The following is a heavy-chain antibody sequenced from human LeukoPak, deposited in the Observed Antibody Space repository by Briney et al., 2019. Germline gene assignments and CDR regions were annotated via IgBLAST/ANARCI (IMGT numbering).Heavy chain of an antibody. Sequence: GASLKISCKGSGSSFTSYWIGWGRQMPGKGLEWMGIIYPGDSDTRYSPSCQGQVTISADKSISTAYLQWSSLKASDTAMYYCARGKTYFEYSSSHFDYWGQGTLVTVSS. CDR1: GSSFTSYW. J-gene: IGHJ4*02. V-gene: IGHV5-51*01. CDR3: ARGKTYFEYSSSHFDY. CDR2: IYPGDSDT. D-gene: IGHD6-6*01.